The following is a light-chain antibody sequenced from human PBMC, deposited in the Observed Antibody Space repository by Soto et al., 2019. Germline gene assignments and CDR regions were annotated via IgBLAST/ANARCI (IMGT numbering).Light chain of an antibody. J-gene: IGKJ5*01. CDR3: HQYGTSPPST. V-gene: IGKV3-20*01. Sequence: EIVLTQSPGTLSLSPGERATLSWRASQSVSSSYLAWYQQKPGQAPRLLINGASSRATGIPDRFSGSGSGTDFTLTISRLEPEDFAVFYCHQYGTSPPSTFGQGTRLEIK. CDR2: GAS. CDR1: QSVSSSY.